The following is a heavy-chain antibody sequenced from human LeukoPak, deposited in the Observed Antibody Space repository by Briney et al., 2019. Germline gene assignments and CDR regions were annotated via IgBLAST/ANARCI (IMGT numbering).Heavy chain of an antibody. CDR1: GFTFSSYS. Sequence: GGSLRLSCAASGFTFSSYSMNWVRQAPGKGLEWVSSISSSSSYIYYADSVKGRFTISRDNAKSSLYLQMNSLRAEDTAVYYCARGIAARFQVSYYGMDVWGQGTTVTVSS. J-gene: IGHJ6*02. D-gene: IGHD6-6*01. CDR2: ISSSSSYI. CDR3: ARGIAARFQVSYYGMDV. V-gene: IGHV3-21*01.